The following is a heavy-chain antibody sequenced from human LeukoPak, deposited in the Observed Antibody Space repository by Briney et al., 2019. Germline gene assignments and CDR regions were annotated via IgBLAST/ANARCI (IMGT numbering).Heavy chain of an antibody. CDR3: ARARNRYDYVWGSYRYGVRDFDY. CDR2: IYYSGST. Sequence: SETLSLTCTVSGGSISSYYWSWIRQPPGKGPEWIGYIYYSGSTNYNPSLKSRVTISVDPSKNQFSLKLSSVTAADTAVYYCARARNRYDYVWGSYRYGVRDFDYWGQGTLVTVSS. CDR1: GGSISSYY. V-gene: IGHV4-59*01. J-gene: IGHJ4*02. D-gene: IGHD3-16*02.